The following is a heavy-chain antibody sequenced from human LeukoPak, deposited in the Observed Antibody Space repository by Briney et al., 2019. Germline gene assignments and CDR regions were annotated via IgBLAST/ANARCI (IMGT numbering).Heavy chain of an antibody. D-gene: IGHD2-15*01. J-gene: IGHJ4*02. CDR1: GFTFSSYG. Sequence: PGGSLRLSCAASGFTFSSYGMHWVRQAPGKGLEWVAVISYDGSNKYYADSVKGRFTISRDNARNTLYLQMNSLRAEDTALYYCTRADTVVVVPDFWGQGTLVTVSS. V-gene: IGHV3-30*03. CDR3: TRADTVVVVPDF. CDR2: ISYDGSNK.